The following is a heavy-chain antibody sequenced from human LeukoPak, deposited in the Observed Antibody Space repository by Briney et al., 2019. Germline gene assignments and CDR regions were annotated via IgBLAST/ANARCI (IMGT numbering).Heavy chain of an antibody. V-gene: IGHV4-30-4*01. D-gene: IGHD3-9*01. CDR3: ARGILDWNWFDP. CDR2: IYYSGST. Sequence: SETLSLTCTVSGGSISSGDYYWSWIRQPPGKGLEWIGYIYYSGSTYYNPSLKSRVTISVDTSKNQFSLKLSSVTAADTAVYYCARGILDWNWFDPWGQGTLVTVSS. CDR1: GGSISSGDYY. J-gene: IGHJ5*02.